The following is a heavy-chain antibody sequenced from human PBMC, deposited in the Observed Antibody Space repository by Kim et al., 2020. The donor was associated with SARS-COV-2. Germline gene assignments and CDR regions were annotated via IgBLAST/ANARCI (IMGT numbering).Heavy chain of an antibody. CDR2: ISYDGSNK. D-gene: IGHD3-22*01. J-gene: IGHJ4*01. V-gene: IGHV3-30*04. CDR1: GFTFSSYA. Sequence: GGSLRLSCAASGFTFSSYAMHWVRQAPGKGLEWVAVISYDGSNKYYADSVKGRFTISRDNSKNTLYLQMNSLRAEDTAVYYCAREGYYYDSSGYLTLDY. CDR3: AREGYYYDSSGYLTLDY.